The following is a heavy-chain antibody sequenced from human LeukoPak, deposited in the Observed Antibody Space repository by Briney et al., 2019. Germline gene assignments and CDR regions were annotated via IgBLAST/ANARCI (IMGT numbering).Heavy chain of an antibody. D-gene: IGHD3-10*01. J-gene: IGHJ4*02. CDR1: GYTFTSYG. CDR3: ARDREDYLGEVFDY. V-gene: IGHV1-18*01. CDR2: ISAYNGNT. Sequence: ASVKVSCKASGYTFTSYGISWVRQAPGQGLEWMGWISAYNGNTNYAQKLQGRVTMTTDTSTSTAYMELRSLRSNDTAVYYCARDREDYLGEVFDYWGQGTLVTVSS.